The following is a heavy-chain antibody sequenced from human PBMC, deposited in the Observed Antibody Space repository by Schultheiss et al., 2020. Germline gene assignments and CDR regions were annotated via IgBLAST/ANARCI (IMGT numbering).Heavy chain of an antibody. J-gene: IGHJ4*02. CDR3: ARDTSGIQLWLFDY. Sequence: GESLKISCAASGFTFSPYAMHWVRQAPGKGLEWVAVISYDGSNKYYADSVKGRFTISRDNSKNTLYLQMNSLRAEDTAVYYCARDTSGIQLWLFDYWGQGTLVTVSS. CDR2: ISYDGSNK. D-gene: IGHD5-18*01. CDR1: GFTFSPYA. V-gene: IGHV3-30-3*01.